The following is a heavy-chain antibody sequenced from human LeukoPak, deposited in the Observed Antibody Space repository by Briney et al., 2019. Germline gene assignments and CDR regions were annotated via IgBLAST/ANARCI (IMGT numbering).Heavy chain of an antibody. D-gene: IGHD2-2*02. V-gene: IGHV4-61*02. J-gene: IGHJ4*02. Sequence: PSETLSLTCTVSGGSISSGSYYWSWIRQPAGKGLEWIGRIYTSGSTIYNPSLKSRVTISVDTSKNQFSLKLSSVTAADTAVYYCASIPSLEYYFDYWGQGTLVTVSS. CDR2: IYTSGST. CDR1: GGSISSGSYY. CDR3: ASIPSLEYYFDY.